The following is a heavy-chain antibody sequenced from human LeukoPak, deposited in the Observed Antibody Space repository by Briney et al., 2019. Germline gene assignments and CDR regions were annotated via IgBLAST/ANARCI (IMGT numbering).Heavy chain of an antibody. V-gene: IGHV3-48*03. CDR3: AREDQLYYYYYMDV. CDR2: ISSSGSTI. D-gene: IGHD1-1*01. J-gene: IGHJ6*03. Sequence: GGSLRLSCAASGFTFSSYEMNWVRQAPGKGLEWVSYISSSGSTIYYADSVKGRFTISRDNAKNSLYLQMNSLRAEDTAVYYCAREDQLYYYYYMDVWGKGTTVTISS. CDR1: GFTFSSYE.